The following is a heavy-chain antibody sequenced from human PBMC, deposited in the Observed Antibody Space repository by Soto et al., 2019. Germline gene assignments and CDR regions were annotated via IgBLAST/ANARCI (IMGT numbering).Heavy chain of an antibody. CDR1: GFSFSTYP. V-gene: IGHV3-23*01. CDR3: AKFLRYSFVDY. Sequence: LRLSCAASGFSFSTYPMSWVRQAPGKGLEWVSAISGDGDNTYYADSVKGRFTISRDNSKDTLFLQMNSLRAEDTAIYYCAKFLRYSFVDYWGQGTLVTVSS. D-gene: IGHD5-18*01. J-gene: IGHJ4*02. CDR2: ISGDGDNT.